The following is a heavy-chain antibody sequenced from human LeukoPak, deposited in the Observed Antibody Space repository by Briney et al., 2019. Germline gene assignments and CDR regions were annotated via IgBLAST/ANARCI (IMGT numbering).Heavy chain of an antibody. CDR1: GGTFCSYA. V-gene: IGHV1-69*05. CDR3: ASDPMVRGVNSDY. D-gene: IGHD3-10*01. Sequence: SVKVSXKASGGTFCSYAISWVRQAPGQGLEWMGRIIPIFGTANYAQKFQGRVTITTDESTSTAYMELSSLRSEDTAVYYCASDPMVRGVNSDYWSQGTLVTVSS. CDR2: IIPIFGTA. J-gene: IGHJ4*02.